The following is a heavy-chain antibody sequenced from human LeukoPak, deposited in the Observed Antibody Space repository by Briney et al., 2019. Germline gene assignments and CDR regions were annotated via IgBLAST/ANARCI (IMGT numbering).Heavy chain of an antibody. CDR2: IHPTEGG. J-gene: IGHJ4*02. V-gene: IGHV4-34*01. CDR3: ARGTDAYKIGNI. D-gene: IGHD5-24*01. Sequence: SETLSLTCAVYGGSFSGYYLTWIRQSPGKRPEWVGEIHPTEGGHYNPSLESRVTMSVDTSKTQFSLRMNSVTAADTAVYFCARGTDAYKIGNIWGQGSLVTVSS. CDR1: GGSFSGYY.